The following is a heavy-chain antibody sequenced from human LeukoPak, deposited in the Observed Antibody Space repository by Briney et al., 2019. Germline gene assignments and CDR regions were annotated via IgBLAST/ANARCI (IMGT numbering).Heavy chain of an antibody. CDR1: GFTFSSYA. CDR3: ARGSSDYYYYGMDL. Sequence: GGSLRLSCAGSGFTFSSYAMSWVRQAPGKGLEWVSAITDTGGDTYHADSVKGRFTISRDNAKNSLYLQMNSLRAEDTAVYYCARGSSDYYYYGMDLWGQGTTVTVSS. V-gene: IGHV3-23*01. J-gene: IGHJ6*02. CDR2: ITDTGGDT. D-gene: IGHD6-6*01.